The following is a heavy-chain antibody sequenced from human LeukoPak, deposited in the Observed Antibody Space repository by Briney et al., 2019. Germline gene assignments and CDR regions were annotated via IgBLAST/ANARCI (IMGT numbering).Heavy chain of an antibody. D-gene: IGHD3-16*01. V-gene: IGHV1-69*04. CDR3: ARDPQNWGYYFDY. CDR1: GGTFSSYA. Sequence: SVKVSCKASGGTFSSYAISWVRQAPGQGLEWMGRIIPILGIANYAQKFQGRVTITADESTSTAYMELSSLRSEDTAVYYCARDPQNWGYYFDYWGQGTLVTVSS. CDR2: IIPILGIA. J-gene: IGHJ4*02.